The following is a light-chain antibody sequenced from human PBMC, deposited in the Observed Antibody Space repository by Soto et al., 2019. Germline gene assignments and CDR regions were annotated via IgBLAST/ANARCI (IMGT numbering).Light chain of an antibody. J-gene: IGLJ2*01. V-gene: IGLV2-14*01. CDR3: SSYTSSNTLV. CDR1: SSDVGGYNY. CDR2: DVN. Sequence: QSALTQPASVSGSPGQSITISCSGTSSDVGGYNYVSWYQQQPGKAPKLMIYDVNNRPSGLSNRFSGSKSGNTASLTISGLQAEDEADYYCSSYTSSNTLVFGGGTKLTVL.